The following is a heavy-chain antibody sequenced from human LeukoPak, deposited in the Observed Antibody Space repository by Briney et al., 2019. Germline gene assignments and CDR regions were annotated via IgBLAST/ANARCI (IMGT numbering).Heavy chain of an antibody. D-gene: IGHD3-10*01. CDR1: EFPFSKAW. J-gene: IGHJ4*02. V-gene: IGHV3-15*01. CDR3: TSVGFGPYYFDN. CDR2: IKSKTDGGTT. Sequence: GGSLRLSCAVSEFPFSKAWMSWVRLAPGKGLEWVGRIKSKTDGGTTDYAAPVKGRLTISRDDSKNTLYLQMNSLKTEDTAVYYCTSVGFGPYYFDNWGQGTLVAVSS.